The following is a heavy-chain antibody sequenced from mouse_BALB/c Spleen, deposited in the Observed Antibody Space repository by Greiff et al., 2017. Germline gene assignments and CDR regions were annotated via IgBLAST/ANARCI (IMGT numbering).Heavy chain of an antibody. J-gene: IGHJ2*01. D-gene: IGHD2-10*02. CDR1: GFSLTSYD. CDR3: VRMYGDFDY. CDR2: IWTGGGT. Sequence: VKLMESGPGLVAPSQSLSITCTVSGFSLTSYDISWIRQPPGKGLEWLGVIWTGGGTNYNSAFMSRLSISKDNSKSQVFLKMNSLQTDDTAIYYCVRMYGDFDYWGQGTTLTVSS. V-gene: IGHV2-9-2*01.